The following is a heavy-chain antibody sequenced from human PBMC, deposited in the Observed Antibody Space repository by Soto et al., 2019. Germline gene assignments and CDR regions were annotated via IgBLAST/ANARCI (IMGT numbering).Heavy chain of an antibody. CDR1: GFTFSSYA. CDR2: ISYDGSNK. J-gene: IGHJ4*02. CDR3: ARDGSSGYFFVY. Sequence: PGGSLRLSCAASGFTFSSYAMHWVRQAPGKGLEWVAVISYDGSNKYYADSVKARFTISRDNSKNTLYLQMNSLRAEDTAVYYCARDGSSGYFFVYWGQGTLVTVSS. D-gene: IGHD3-22*01. V-gene: IGHV3-30-3*01.